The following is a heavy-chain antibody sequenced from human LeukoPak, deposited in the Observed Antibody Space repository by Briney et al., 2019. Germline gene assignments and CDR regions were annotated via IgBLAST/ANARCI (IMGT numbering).Heavy chain of an antibody. D-gene: IGHD3-10*01. Sequence: PGGSLRLSCAASGFTFSSYAMHWVRQAPGKGLEWVAVISYDGSNKYYADSVKGRFTISRDNSKNTLYLQMNSLRAEDTAVYYCAKGSGLWFGELFYYMDVWGKGTTVTISS. CDR1: GFTFSSYA. V-gene: IGHV3-30*04. CDR3: AKGSGLWFGELFYYMDV. CDR2: ISYDGSNK. J-gene: IGHJ6*03.